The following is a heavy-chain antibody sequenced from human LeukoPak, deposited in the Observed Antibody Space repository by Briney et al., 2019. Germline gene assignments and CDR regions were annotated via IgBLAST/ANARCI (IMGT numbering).Heavy chain of an antibody. CDR2: IHADGSS. V-gene: IGHV4-61*02. J-gene: IGHJ4*02. CDR1: GGSVSSDNSY. D-gene: IGHD3-22*01. Sequence: SETLSLTCTVSGGSVSSDNSYWNWIRQPAGKGLEWIGRIHADGSSTYNPSLKSRVTISVDSSKNQFSLRLSSMTAADTAVYYCARGYYYHRWGQGTLVTVSS. CDR3: ARGYYYHR.